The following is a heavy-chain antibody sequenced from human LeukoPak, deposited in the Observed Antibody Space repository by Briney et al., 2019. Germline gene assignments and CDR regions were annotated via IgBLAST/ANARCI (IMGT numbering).Heavy chain of an antibody. V-gene: IGHV3-66*01. CDR1: GFTVSSNY. CDR2: IYSGGST. D-gene: IGHD5-24*01. CDR3: AKANVEMSTTPYFDY. J-gene: IGHJ4*02. Sequence: GGSLRLSCAASGFTVSSNYMTWVRQAPGKGLEWVSVIYSGGSTYYADSVKGRFTISRDNSKNTLYLQMNSLRAEDTAVYYCAKANVEMSTTPYFDYWGQGTLVTVSS.